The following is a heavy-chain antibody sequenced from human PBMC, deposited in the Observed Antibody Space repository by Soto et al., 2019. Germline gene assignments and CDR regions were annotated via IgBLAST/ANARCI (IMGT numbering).Heavy chain of an antibody. V-gene: IGHV3-30*03. CDR1: GFTFSSHG. CDR2: ISYDGTNK. J-gene: IGHJ1*01. Sequence: QVQLVESGGGVVQPEKSLRLSCAASGFTFSSHGMHWVRQAPGRGLEWVAVISYDGTNKYYADSVKGRFTISRDNSKNKLYLQKNSLRAEDTAVYYCASRVPHGTYGAPYFQHWGQGTLVSVS. D-gene: IGHD1-26*01. CDR3: ASRVPHGTYGAPYFQH.